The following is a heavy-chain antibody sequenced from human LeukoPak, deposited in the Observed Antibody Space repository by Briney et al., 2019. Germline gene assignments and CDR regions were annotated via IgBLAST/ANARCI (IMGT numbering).Heavy chain of an antibody. Sequence: GGSLRLSCVASGFTFSSYGMHWVRQAPGKGLEWVAVISFDGNTENYADAVKGRITISRDNPKKTVYLDMNRLRNEDTAVYYCAKARYSGYGFENYGLHVWGQGTTVTVSS. V-gene: IGHV3-30*18. CDR3: AKARYSGYGFENYGLHV. CDR1: GFTFSSYG. J-gene: IGHJ6*02. CDR2: ISFDGNTE. D-gene: IGHD5-12*01.